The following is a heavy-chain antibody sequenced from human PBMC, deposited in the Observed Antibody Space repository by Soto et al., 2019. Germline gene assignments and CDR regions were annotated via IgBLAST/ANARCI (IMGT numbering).Heavy chain of an antibody. Sequence: PSETLSLTCTVSGGSISSSSYYWGWIRQPPGKGLEWIGSIYYSGSTYYNPSLKSRVTISVDTSKNQFSLKLSSVTAADTAVYYCARGYDIYYCGMDVWGQGAKVTVS. V-gene: IGHV4-39*01. J-gene: IGHJ6*02. D-gene: IGHD3-9*01. CDR3: ARGYDIYYCGMDV. CDR2: IYYSGST. CDR1: GGSISSSSYY.